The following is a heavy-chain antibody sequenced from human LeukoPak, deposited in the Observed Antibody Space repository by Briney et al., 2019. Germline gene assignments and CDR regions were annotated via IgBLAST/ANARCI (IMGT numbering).Heavy chain of an antibody. Sequence: SETLSLTCAVYGGSFSGYYWSWIRQPPGKGLEWIGEINHSGSTNYHPSLKSRVTMSVDTSKNQFSLKLSSVTAADTAVYYCARDKYYYYYDSSGYYLGYWGQGTLVTVSS. V-gene: IGHV4-34*01. J-gene: IGHJ4*02. CDR3: ARDKYYYYYDSSGYYLGY. CDR2: INHSGST. CDR1: GGSFSGYY. D-gene: IGHD3-22*01.